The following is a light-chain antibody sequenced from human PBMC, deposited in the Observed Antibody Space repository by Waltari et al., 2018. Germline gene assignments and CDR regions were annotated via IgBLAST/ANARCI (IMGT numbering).Light chain of an antibody. J-gene: IGKJ1*01. CDR3: QQYNSYWT. Sequence: DIQMTQSPPPLSASVGTRVTITCRASQCISSWLAWYQQKPGKAPKLLIYKASSLESGVPSRFSGSGSGTEFTLTISSLQPDDFATYYCQQYNSYWTFGQGTKVEIK. CDR2: KAS. CDR1: QCISSW. V-gene: IGKV1-5*03.